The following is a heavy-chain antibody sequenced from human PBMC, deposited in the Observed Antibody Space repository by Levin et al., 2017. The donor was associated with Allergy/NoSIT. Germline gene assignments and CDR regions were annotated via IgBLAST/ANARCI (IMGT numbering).Heavy chain of an antibody. D-gene: IGHD3-3*01. CDR1: GFTFGDYA. Sequence: GESLKISCTASGFTFGDYAMSWFRQAPGKGLEWVGFIRSKAYGGTTEYAASVKGRFTISRDDPKSIAYLQMNSLKTEDTAVYYCTRDLLRLTYYYGMDVWGQGTTVTVSS. V-gene: IGHV3-49*03. CDR3: TRDLLRLTYYYGMDV. J-gene: IGHJ6*02. CDR2: IRSKAYGGTT.